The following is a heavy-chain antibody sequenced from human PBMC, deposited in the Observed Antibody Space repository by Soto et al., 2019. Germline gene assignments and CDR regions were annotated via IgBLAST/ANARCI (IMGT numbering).Heavy chain of an antibody. CDR1: GFTFTRYS. CDR2: ISSTTNYI. CDR3: ARESEDLTSTFHS. J-gene: IGHJ4*02. Sequence: EVQLVESGGGLVKPGGSLRLSCAASGFTFTRYSMNWVRQAPGKGLEWVSSISSTTNYIYYADSMKGRFTISRDNAKNSLYLEMTSLRAADTAVYYCARESEDLTSTFHSGGQGTLVTVSS. V-gene: IGHV3-21*06.